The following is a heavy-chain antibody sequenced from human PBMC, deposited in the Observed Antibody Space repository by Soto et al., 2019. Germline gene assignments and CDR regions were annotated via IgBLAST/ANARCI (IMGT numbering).Heavy chain of an antibody. J-gene: IGHJ6*04. CDR3: ARDEPLAMVRGVIAQAMDV. CDR2: TYYRSKWYN. V-gene: IGHV6-1*01. Sequence: SQTLSLTCAISGDSVSSNSAAWNWIRQSPSRGLEWLGRTYYRSKWYNDYAVSVKSRITINPGTSKNQFSLQLNSVTPEDTAVYYCARDEPLAMVRGVIAQAMDVWGKGTTVTVSS. D-gene: IGHD3-10*01. CDR1: GDSVSSNSAA.